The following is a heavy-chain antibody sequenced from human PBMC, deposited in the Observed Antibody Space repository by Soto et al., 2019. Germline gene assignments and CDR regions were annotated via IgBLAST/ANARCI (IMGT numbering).Heavy chain of an antibody. V-gene: IGHV4-30-4*01. CDR2: IYYSGST. J-gene: IGHJ5*02. CDR1: GGSISSGDYY. D-gene: IGHD6-6*01. CDR3: ARDRHNNFFDP. Sequence: SETLSLTCTVSGGSISSGDYYWSWIRQPPGKGLEWIGYIYYSGSTYYNPSLKSRVAISLDTSRSQFSLTLHSVTAADTAIYYCARDRHNNFFDPWGQGTLVTVS.